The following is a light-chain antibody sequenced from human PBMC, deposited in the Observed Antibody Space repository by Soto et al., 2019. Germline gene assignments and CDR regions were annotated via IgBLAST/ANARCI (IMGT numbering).Light chain of an antibody. Sequence: QSVLTQSASASASLGSSVKLTCTLSSGHSSNVIAWHQQQPGKAPRYLMKLEGSGSYTKGSGVPDRFSGSSSGADRYLTISNLQSEDEAGYYCEAWDMNTRLFGGGTKVTVL. CDR1: SGHSSNV. V-gene: IGLV4-60*03. CDR3: EAWDMNTRL. CDR2: LEGSGSY. J-gene: IGLJ3*02.